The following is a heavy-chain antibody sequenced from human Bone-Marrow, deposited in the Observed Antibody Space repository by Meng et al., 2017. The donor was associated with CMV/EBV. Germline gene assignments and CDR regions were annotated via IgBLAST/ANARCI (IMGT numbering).Heavy chain of an antibody. V-gene: IGHV3-21*01. Sequence: GESLKISCAASGFTFSSYSMNWVRQAPGKGLEWVSSISSSSSYIYYADSVKGRFTISRDNAKNSLYLQMNSLRAEDMAVYYCARAVDINFLFLASYYNGMDVWGQGTTVTVSS. CDR3: ARAVDINFLFLASYYNGMDV. J-gene: IGHJ6*02. CDR2: ISSSSSYI. CDR1: GFTFSSYS. D-gene: IGHD4-23*01.